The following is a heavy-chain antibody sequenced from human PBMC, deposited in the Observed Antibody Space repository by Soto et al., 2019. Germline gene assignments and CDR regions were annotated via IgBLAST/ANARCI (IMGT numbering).Heavy chain of an antibody. CDR2: ITWNSGSI. J-gene: IGHJ2*01. CDR1: GFTFNDYA. D-gene: IGHD6-25*01. Sequence: DAQLVESGGGLVQPGRSLRLSCAASGFTFNDYAMHWVRQAPGKGLEWVSGITWNSGSIGYADSVKGRFTISRDNAKNSLFLQMNSLRPEDTALYYCTKEPPVGAADFDLWGRGTLVTVSS. CDR3: TKEPPVGAADFDL. V-gene: IGHV3-9*01.